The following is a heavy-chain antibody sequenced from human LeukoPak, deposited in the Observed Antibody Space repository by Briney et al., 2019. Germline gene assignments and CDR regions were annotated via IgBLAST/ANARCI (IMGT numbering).Heavy chain of an antibody. Sequence: PSETLSLTCTVSGGSISSSSYYWDGIRQSPGKGLEWIGSMYYRGSTYYNPSLKSRVTLSVDTPKNQFSLKLSSVTAADTAVYYCARHGRDGYNYGPVVYYWGQGTLVTVSS. D-gene: IGHD5-24*01. CDR1: GGSISSSSYY. CDR2: MYYRGST. V-gene: IGHV4-39*01. CDR3: ARHGRDGYNYGPVVYY. J-gene: IGHJ4*02.